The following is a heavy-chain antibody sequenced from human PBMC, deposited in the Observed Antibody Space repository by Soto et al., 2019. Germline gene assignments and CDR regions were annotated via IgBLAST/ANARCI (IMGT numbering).Heavy chain of an antibody. V-gene: IGHV1-18*01. CDR2: ISTYSGDT. Sequence: ASVKVSCKASGYTFFTYDIRWGRQAPGQGLEWMGWISTYSGDTKYAQKFQGRVTMTTDTSTTTAYLELRCLRSDDTAVYYCARHHGPTTSENWFDPWGQGTLVTVSS. CDR3: ARHHGPTTSENWFDP. CDR1: GYTFFTYD. D-gene: IGHD5-12*01. J-gene: IGHJ5*02.